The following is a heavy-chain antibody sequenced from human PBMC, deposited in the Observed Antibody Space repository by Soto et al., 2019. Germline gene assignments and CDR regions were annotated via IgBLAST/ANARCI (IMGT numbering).Heavy chain of an antibody. CDR2: IDWDDDK. D-gene: IGHD5-12*01. CDR1: GFSLSTSGMC. CDR3: ARTRYSGSDNSMDV. V-gene: IGHV2-70*01. J-gene: IGHJ6*02. Sequence: SGPTLVNPTQTLTLTCTFSGFSLSTSGMCVSWIRQPPGKALEWLAFIDWDDDKYCTTSLKTRLTISKDTSKNQVVLTMTNMDPVDTATYYCARTRYSGSDNSMDVWGQGTTVTVSS.